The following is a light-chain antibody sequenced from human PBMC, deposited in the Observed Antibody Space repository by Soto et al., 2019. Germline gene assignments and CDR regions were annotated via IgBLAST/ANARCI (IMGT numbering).Light chain of an antibody. CDR2: HDN. CDR1: SSNIGAAFS. J-gene: IGLJ3*02. V-gene: IGLV1-40*01. Sequence: QPVLTQPPSVSGAPGQRVTISCTGSSSNIGAAFSVHWYQQLPGTAPKLLIYHDNNRPSGVPDRFSGSKSGTSASLAIAGLQAEDEADYYCCSYAGNGAWVFGGGTKLTVL. CDR3: CSYAGNGAWV.